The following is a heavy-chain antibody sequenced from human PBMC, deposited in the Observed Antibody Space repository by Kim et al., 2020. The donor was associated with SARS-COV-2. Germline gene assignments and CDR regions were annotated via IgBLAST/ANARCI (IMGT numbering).Heavy chain of an antibody. J-gene: IGHJ6*02. V-gene: IGHV3-53*01. Sequence: STYYADSVEGRFTISRDNSRNTLYLQMNSLRAEDTAVYYCARGGGMDVWGQGTTVTVSS. CDR2: ST. CDR3: ARGGGMDV.